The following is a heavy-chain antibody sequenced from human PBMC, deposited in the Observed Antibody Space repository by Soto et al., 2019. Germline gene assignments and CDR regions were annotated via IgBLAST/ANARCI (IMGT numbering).Heavy chain of an antibody. CDR3: ARAAPRYCSGGSCYSGMDY. V-gene: IGHV4-34*01. CDR1: GGSFSGYY. D-gene: IGHD2-15*01. J-gene: IGHJ4*02. Sequence: PSETLSLTCAVYGGSFSGYYWSWIRQPPGKGLEWIGEINHSGSTNYNPSLKSRVTISVDTSKNQFSLKLSSVTAADTAVYYCARAAPRYCSGGSCYSGMDYWGQGTLLTVSS. CDR2: INHSGST.